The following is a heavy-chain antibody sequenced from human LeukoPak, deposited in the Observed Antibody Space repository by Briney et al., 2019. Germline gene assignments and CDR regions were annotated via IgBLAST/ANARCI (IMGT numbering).Heavy chain of an antibody. CDR1: GFTFSSYS. J-gene: IGHJ4*02. Sequence: GGSLRLSCAASGFTFSSYSMNWVRQAPGEGLEWVSFISSSSSYIYYADSVKARFTISRDNAKTSLYLQMNSLRAEDTAVYYGARDRGELNYFVYCGQGTLVTVSS. CDR2: ISSSSSYI. CDR3: ARDRGELNYFVY. V-gene: IGHV3-21*01. D-gene: IGHD1-26*01.